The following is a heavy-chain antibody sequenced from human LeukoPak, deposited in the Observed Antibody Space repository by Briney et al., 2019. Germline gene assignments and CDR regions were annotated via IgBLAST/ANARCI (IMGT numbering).Heavy chain of an antibody. Sequence: GRSLTLSCAASGFTFSSYAMSWVRQAPGKGLEWVANIKQDGSEKYYVDSVKGRFTISRDNAKNSLYLQMNSLRAEDTAVYYCAKGEYSSSSAGSDYYYYYMDVWGKGTTVTVSS. CDR2: IKQDGSEK. J-gene: IGHJ6*03. V-gene: IGHV3-7*01. CDR3: AKGEYSSSSAGSDYYYYYMDV. D-gene: IGHD6-6*01. CDR1: GFTFSSYA.